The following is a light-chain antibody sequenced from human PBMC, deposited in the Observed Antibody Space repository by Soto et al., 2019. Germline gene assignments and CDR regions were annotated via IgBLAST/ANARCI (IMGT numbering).Light chain of an antibody. V-gene: IGLV2-14*03. CDR3: SSYTSTSTLDV. CDR2: DVS. Sequence: QSALTQPASVSGSPGQSITISCTGTSSDIGGYNYVSWYQQLPGKVPKLIIYDVSNRPSGVSDRFSGSKSGNAASLTISGLQAEDEADYYCSSYTSTSTLDVFGTGTKHTVL. CDR1: SSDIGGYNY. J-gene: IGLJ1*01.